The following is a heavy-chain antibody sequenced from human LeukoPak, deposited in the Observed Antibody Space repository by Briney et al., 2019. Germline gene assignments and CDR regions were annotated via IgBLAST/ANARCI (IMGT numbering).Heavy chain of an antibody. V-gene: IGHV1-18*01. J-gene: IGHJ3*02. Sequence: GASVKVSCKASGYTFTCYGISWVRQAPGQGLEWMGWISAYNGNTNYAQKLQGRVTMTTDTSTSTAYMELRSLRSDDTAVYYCARPRRTTVVKIPDAFDIWGQGTMVTVSS. CDR3: ARPRRTTVVKIPDAFDI. CDR1: GYTFTCYG. D-gene: IGHD4-23*01. CDR2: ISAYNGNT.